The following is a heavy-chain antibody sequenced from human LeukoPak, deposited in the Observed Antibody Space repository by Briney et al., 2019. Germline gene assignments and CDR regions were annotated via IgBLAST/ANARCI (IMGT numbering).Heavy chain of an antibody. J-gene: IGHJ4*02. V-gene: IGHV4-39*07. D-gene: IGHD2-2*01. CDR1: GGSISSSSYY. CDR2: ISHSGST. Sequence: PSETLSLTCTVSGGSISSSSYYWGWIRQAPGKGLEWIGSISHSGSTYYNPSLKSRVTISVDRSKNQFSLKLSSVTAADTAVYYCARGWDIVVVPAATIFDYWGQGTLVTVSS. CDR3: ARGWDIVVVPAATIFDY.